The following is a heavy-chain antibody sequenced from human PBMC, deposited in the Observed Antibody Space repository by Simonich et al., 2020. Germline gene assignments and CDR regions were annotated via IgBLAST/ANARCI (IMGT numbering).Heavy chain of an antibody. CDR1: GGSYSVYY. Sequence: QVQLQQWGAGLLKPSETLSLTCAVYGGSYSVYYLRWIRQPPGKGLEWIGEKNHSGSTNYNPSPKRRVTISVDTSKNQFSLKLSSVTAADTAVYYCARHLQLGPFDYWGQGTLVTVSS. CDR2: KNHSGST. V-gene: IGHV4-34*01. CDR3: ARHLQLGPFDY. D-gene: IGHD1-1*01. J-gene: IGHJ4*02.